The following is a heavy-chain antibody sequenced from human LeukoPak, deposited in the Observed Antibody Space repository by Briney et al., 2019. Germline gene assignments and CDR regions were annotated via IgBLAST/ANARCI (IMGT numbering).Heavy chain of an antibody. J-gene: IGHJ4*02. CDR1: GGSFSGYY. D-gene: IGHD1-26*01. CDR2: INHSGST. Sequence: SETLSLTCAVYGGSFSGYYWSWIRQPPGKGLEWIGEINHSGSTNYNPSLKSRVTISVDTSKNQFSLKLSSVTAADTAVYYCARDSTPPGIVGATRYDYWGQGTLVTVSS. V-gene: IGHV4-34*01. CDR3: ARDSTPPGIVGATRYDY.